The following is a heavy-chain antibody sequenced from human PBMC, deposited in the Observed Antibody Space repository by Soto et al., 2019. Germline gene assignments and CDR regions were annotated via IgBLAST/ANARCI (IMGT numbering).Heavy chain of an antibody. CDR3: ARDQGVAAAGITWFDP. CDR2: IHSSGST. D-gene: IGHD6-13*01. V-gene: IGHV4-4*07. Sequence: QVQLQASGPGLVKPSETLSLTCTVSGASMNSYHWSWIRQPAGKGLEWIGHIHSSGSTNYNPSLKRRVTMSVDTSKNQFSLGLMSLTAADTAVYYCARDQGVAAAGITWFDPWGQGSLVTVSS. CDR1: GASMNSYH. J-gene: IGHJ5*02.